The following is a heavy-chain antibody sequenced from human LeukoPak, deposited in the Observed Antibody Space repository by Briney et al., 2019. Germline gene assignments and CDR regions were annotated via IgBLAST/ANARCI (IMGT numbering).Heavy chain of an antibody. Sequence: PGGSLRLSCAASGFTFSSYSMNWVRQAPGKGLEWVSSISSGSGYIYYADSAKGRFTISRDNAKNSLYLQMNSLRAEDTAVYYCARDVGATRRFFGYWGQGTLVTVSS. CDR3: ARDVGATRRFFGY. J-gene: IGHJ4*02. CDR2: ISSGSGYI. CDR1: GFTFSSYS. V-gene: IGHV3-21*01. D-gene: IGHD1-26*01.